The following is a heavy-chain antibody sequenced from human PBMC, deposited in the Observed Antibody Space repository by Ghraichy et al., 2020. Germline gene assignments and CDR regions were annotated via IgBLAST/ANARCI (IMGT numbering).Heavy chain of an antibody. Sequence: SGPTLVKPTQTLTLTCTFSGFSLSTSGVGVGWIRQPPGKALEWLALIYWDDDKRYSPSLKSRLTITKDTSKNQVVLTMTNMDPVDTATYYCAHRLPLQWELGQNDAFDIWGQGTMVTVSS. J-gene: IGHJ3*02. D-gene: IGHD1-26*01. CDR1: GFSLSTSGVG. CDR2: IYWDDDK. V-gene: IGHV2-5*02. CDR3: AHRLPLQWELGQNDAFDI.